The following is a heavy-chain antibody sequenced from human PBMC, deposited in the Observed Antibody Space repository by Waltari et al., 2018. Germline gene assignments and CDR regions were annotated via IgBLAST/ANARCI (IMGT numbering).Heavy chain of an antibody. CDR1: GDSVSNTYW. Sequence: QLQLQESGPGLVEPSGTLSLSCAVSGDSVSNTYWWSGVRQSPQKGLEWIGQVHGSGRSNYSPSLASRVTVSLDTSKNAFSLKVTSATAADTAVYYCARDRGRGLYLDTWGPGTLVTVSP. J-gene: IGHJ5*02. CDR3: ARDRGRGLYLDT. CDR2: VHGSGRS. D-gene: IGHD2-15*01. V-gene: IGHV4-4*02.